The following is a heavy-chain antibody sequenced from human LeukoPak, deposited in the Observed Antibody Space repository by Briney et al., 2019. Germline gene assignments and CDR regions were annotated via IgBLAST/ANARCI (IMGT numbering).Heavy chain of an antibody. Sequence: ASVKVSCKASGYTFTSYYMHWVRQAPGQGLEWMGIINPSGGSTSYAQKFQGRVTMTRDTSTSTVYMEPSSLRSEDTAVYYCASNRWLQNAWFDYWGQGTLVTVSS. D-gene: IGHD5-24*01. J-gene: IGHJ4*02. CDR1: GYTFTSYY. CDR2: INPSGGST. V-gene: IGHV1-46*01. CDR3: ASNRWLQNAWFDY.